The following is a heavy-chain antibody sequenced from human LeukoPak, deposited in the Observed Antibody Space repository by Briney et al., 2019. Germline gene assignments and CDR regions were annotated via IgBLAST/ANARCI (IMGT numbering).Heavy chain of an antibody. CDR2: ISGSGGRT. CDR3: AKDETTVVTNVDY. Sequence: GGSLRLSCAASGFTFSNYAMSWVRHAPGKGLEWVSGISGSGGRTHYADSVKSRFTLSRDNSKNTLYLHMNSLRAEDTAVYYCAKDETTVVTNVDYWGQGTLVTVSS. D-gene: IGHD4-23*01. CDR1: GFTFSNYA. V-gene: IGHV3-23*01. J-gene: IGHJ4*02.